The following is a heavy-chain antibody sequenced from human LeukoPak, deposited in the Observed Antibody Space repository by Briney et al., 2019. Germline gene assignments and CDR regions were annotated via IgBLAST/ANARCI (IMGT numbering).Heavy chain of an antibody. V-gene: IGHV4-59*06. J-gene: IGHJ4*02. D-gene: IGHD6-19*01. CDR2: IYYSGST. CDR1: GGSISSYY. Sequence: PSETLSLTCTVSGGSISSYYWSWIRQPAGKGLEWIGYIYYSGSTYYNPSLKSRVTISLDTSKNQFLLKLSSVTAADTAVYYCVRTEVSSGSEDYWGQGTLVTVSS. CDR3: VRTEVSSGSEDY.